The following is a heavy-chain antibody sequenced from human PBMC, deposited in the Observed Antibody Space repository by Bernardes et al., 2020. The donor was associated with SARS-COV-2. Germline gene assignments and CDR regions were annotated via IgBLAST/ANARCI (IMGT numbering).Heavy chain of an antibody. J-gene: IGHJ6*02. D-gene: IGHD5-18*01. CDR1: GGSFDSFY. CDR3: ARGITPMVGGFYYYALDV. CDR2: IYKREST. V-gene: IGHV4-59*08. Sequence: SETLSLTCTISGGSFDSFYWTWIRQPPGKGLEWIGYIYKRESTNYSPSLKSRVTISVDTSKNQFSLSLSSVTAADTALYYCARGITPMVGGFYYYALDVWGQGTTVTVSS.